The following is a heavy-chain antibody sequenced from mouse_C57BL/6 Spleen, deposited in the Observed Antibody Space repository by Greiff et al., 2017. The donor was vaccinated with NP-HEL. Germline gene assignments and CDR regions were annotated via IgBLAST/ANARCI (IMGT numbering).Heavy chain of an antibody. CDR2: ISYDGSN. CDR1: GYSITSGYY. J-gene: IGHJ3*01. V-gene: IGHV3-6*01. Sequence: DVQLVESGPGLVKPSQSLSLTCSVTGYSITSGYYWNWIRQFPGNKLEWMGYISYDGSNNYNPSLKNRISITRDTSKNQFFLKLNSVTTEDTATYYCARENYYPFAYWGQGTLVTVSA. D-gene: IGHD1-1*01. CDR3: ARENYYPFAY.